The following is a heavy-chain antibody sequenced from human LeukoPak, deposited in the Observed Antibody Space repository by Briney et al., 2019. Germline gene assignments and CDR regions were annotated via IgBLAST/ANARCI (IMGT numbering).Heavy chain of an antibody. Sequence: GESLKISCKGSGYSFSSYWIGWMRQMPGKGLEWMGIIYPGDSDTRYSPSFQGQVTISADKSISTAYLQWSSLKASDTAMYYCARGGSAAVTYWYFDLWGRGTLVTVSS. CDR1: GYSFSSYW. CDR3: ARGGSAAVTYWYFDL. D-gene: IGHD6-13*01. J-gene: IGHJ2*01. CDR2: IYPGDSDT. V-gene: IGHV5-51*01.